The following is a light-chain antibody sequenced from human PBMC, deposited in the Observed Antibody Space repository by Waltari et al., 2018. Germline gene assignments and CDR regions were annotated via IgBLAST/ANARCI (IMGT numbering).Light chain of an antibody. V-gene: IGLV3-21*02. CDR3: HVWDSSTDHLVV. J-gene: IGLJ2*01. Sequence: SYVLTQPPSVSVAPGQTANITCGANTIGGKSVNWCQQKPGQAPVLVVYDDDDRPSGIPERFSGSNSGNTATLTISRVEAGDEADYYCHVWDSSTDHLVVFGGGTKLTVL. CDR2: DDD. CDR1: TIGGKS.